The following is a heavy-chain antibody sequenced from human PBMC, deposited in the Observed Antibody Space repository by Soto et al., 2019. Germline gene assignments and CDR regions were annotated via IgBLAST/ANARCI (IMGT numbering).Heavy chain of an antibody. J-gene: IGHJ4*02. D-gene: IGHD3-10*01. V-gene: IGHV1-18*01. Sequence: QVQLVQSGAEVKKPGASVKVSCKASGYTFPSYGISWGRQAPGQGLEWMGSIIAYNGNTNYAQKLQGRVTMTTDTSTSTAYMELRSLRSDDTAVYYCARDRPNFALLWGFNFDYWGQGTLVTVSS. CDR2: IIAYNGNT. CDR3: ARDRPNFALLWGFNFDY. CDR1: GYTFPSYG.